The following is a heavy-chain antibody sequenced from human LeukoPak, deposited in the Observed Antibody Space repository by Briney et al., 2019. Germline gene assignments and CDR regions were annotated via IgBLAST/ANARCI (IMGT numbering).Heavy chain of an antibody. Sequence: PETLSLTCAVYGGSFSGYYWSWIRQPPGKGLEWIGEINHSGSTNYNPSLKSRVTISVDTSKNQFSLKLSSVTAADTAVYYCARRYYDILTGYSCYFDYWGQGTLVTVSS. CDR3: ARRYYDILTGYSCYFDY. CDR1: GGSFSGYY. D-gene: IGHD3-9*01. V-gene: IGHV4-34*01. J-gene: IGHJ4*02. CDR2: INHSGST.